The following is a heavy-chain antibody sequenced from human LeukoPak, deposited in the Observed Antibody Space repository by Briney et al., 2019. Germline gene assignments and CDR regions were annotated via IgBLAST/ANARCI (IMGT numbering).Heavy chain of an antibody. J-gene: IGHJ2*01. CDR1: GYTFTSYA. D-gene: IGHD3-3*01. CDR2: ISTYNGNT. V-gene: IGHV1-18*01. Sequence: ASVNVSCKASGYTFTSYAISWVRQAPGQGLEWMGWISTYNGNTNYAQNLQGRVTMTTDTSTSTAYMELRSLRSDDTAVYYCARDFTIFGVVPRYFDLWGRGTLVTVSS. CDR3: ARDFTIFGVVPRYFDL.